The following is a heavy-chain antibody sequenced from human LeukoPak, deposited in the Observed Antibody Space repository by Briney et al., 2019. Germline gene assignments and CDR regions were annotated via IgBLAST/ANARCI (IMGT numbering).Heavy chain of an antibody. J-gene: IGHJ4*02. V-gene: IGHV1-2*02. CDR2: VNPNSGGT. CDR3: ARGRLEAAATDDY. CDR1: GYTFTGYY. Sequence: ASVKVSCKASGYTFTGYYMHWVRQAPGQGLEWMGWVNPNSGGTRYAQRFQDRVTMTRDTSITTAYMELSRLRSDDTAVYFCARGRLEAAATDDYWGQGTLATVSS. D-gene: IGHD6-13*01.